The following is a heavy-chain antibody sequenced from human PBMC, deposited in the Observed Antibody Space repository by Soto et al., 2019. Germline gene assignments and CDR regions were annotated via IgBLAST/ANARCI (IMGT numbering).Heavy chain of an antibody. V-gene: IGHV1-69*13. CDR1: RGTFSSYA. D-gene: IGHD3-3*01. J-gene: IGHJ6*02. CDR3: ARTQYYDFWSGYYYEYYYYYGMDV. Sequence: SVKVSCKASRGTFSSYAISWVRQAPGQGLEWMGGIIPIFGTANYAQKFQGRATITAHESTSTAYMELSSLRSEDTAVYYCARTQYYDFWSGYYYEYYYYYGMDVWGQGTTVTVSS. CDR2: IIPIFGTA.